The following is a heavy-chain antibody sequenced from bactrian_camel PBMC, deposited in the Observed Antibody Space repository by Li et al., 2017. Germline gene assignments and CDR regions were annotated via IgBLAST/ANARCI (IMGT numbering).Heavy chain of an antibody. CDR2: IDSDGIA. CDR1: AYTGGPFY. D-gene: IGHD6*01. CDR3: TRDRGLAVPAGSFDY. Sequence: HVQLVESGGDLVQPGGSLRLSCAASAYTGGPFYMAYFRQAPGKEREGVAAIDSDGIASYADSVKGRFTVSRDNANNIVNLQMNSLKPEDTAMYYCTRDRGLAVPAGSFDYWAQGTQVTVS. J-gene: IGHJ6*01. V-gene: IGHV3S53*01.